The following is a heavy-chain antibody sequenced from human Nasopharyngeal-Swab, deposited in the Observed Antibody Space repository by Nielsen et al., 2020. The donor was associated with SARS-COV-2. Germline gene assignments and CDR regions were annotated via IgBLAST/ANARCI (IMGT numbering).Heavy chain of an antibody. Sequence: GESLKISCKGSGYSFTSYWVGWVRQMPGKGLEWMGIIYPGDSDTRYSPSFQGQVTLSADKSISTAYLQWSSLKASDTAMYYCARQRFTYGSGSYQGGYYFDYWGQGTLVTVSS. CDR3: ARQRFTYGSGSYQGGYYFDY. V-gene: IGHV5-51*01. CDR2: IYPGDSDT. D-gene: IGHD3-10*01. CDR1: GYSFTSYW. J-gene: IGHJ4*02.